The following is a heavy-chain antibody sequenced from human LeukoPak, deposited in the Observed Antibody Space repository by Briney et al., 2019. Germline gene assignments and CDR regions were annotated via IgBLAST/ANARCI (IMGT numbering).Heavy chain of an antibody. CDR1: GGSFIGYY. J-gene: IGHJ6*02. D-gene: IGHD3-3*01. CDR3: ARIYYDFWGGYSLNYYYFGMDV. V-gene: IGHV4-34*01. CDR2: INHSGNT. Sequence: PSETLSLTCAVYGGSFIGYYWSWIRQPPGKGLEWIGEINHSGNTNYNPSLKSRVTISVDTSKNQFSLKLSSVTAADTAVYYCARIYYDFWGGYSLNYYYFGMDVWGQGTTLTVSS.